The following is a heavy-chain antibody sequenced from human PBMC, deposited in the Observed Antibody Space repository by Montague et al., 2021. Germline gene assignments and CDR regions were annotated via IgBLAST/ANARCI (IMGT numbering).Heavy chain of an antibody. Sequence: CAISGDSVSNNNAAWNWSRESPSSGLEWLGRTYYRSTWYTDYAVSVKGRIAINPDTSKNQFSLQLNSVTPEDTAVYYCAREGVGDLLFSFDSWGQGTLVTVSS. V-gene: IGHV6-1*01. CDR1: GDSVSNNNAA. J-gene: IGHJ4*02. CDR2: TYYRSTWYT. CDR3: AREGVGDLLFSFDS. D-gene: IGHD3-10*01.